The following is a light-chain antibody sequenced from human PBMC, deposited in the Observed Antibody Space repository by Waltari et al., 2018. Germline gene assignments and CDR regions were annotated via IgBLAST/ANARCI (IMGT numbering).Light chain of an antibody. CDR2: DAS. Sequence: AVQLTQSPSSLSASVGDRVTITCRASQGISSALVWYQQRPGRPPKPLIYDASTLQSGVPSRFSGSGSGTDFTLTISSLQPEDLGKYYCQQFKIYPMTFGQGTRLEIK. CDR1: QGISSA. CDR3: QQFKIYPMT. V-gene: IGKV1-13*02. J-gene: IGKJ5*01.